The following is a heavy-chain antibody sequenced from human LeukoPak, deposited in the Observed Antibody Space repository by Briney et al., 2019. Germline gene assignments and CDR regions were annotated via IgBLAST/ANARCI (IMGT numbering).Heavy chain of an antibody. Sequence: SETLSLTCTVSGGSISSSSYYWGWIRQPPGKGLEWIGEINHSGSTNYNPSLKSRVTISVDTSKNQFSLKLSFVTAADTAVYYCAREISVVVPAAISGAFDIWGQGTMVTVSS. CDR2: INHSGST. V-gene: IGHV4-39*07. CDR1: GGSISSSSYY. D-gene: IGHD2-2*02. J-gene: IGHJ3*02. CDR3: AREISVVVPAAISGAFDI.